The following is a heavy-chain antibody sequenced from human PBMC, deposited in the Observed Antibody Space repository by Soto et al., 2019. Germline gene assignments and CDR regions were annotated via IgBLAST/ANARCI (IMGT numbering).Heavy chain of an antibody. CDR1: GGSISSYY. Sequence: QVQLQESGPGLVKPSETLSLTCTVSGGSISSYYWSWIRQPPGKGLEWIGYIYYIGSTNYNPSPKSRVTISVDTSKNQFSLKLSSVTAAATAVYYCAGTRGYCSGGSCPTVVDYWGQGTLVTVSS. CDR3: AGTRGYCSGGSCPTVVDY. V-gene: IGHV4-59*01. CDR2: IYYIGST. D-gene: IGHD2-15*01. J-gene: IGHJ4*02.